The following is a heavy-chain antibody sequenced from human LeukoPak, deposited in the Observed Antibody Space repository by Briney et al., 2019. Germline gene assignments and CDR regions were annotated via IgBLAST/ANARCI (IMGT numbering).Heavy chain of an antibody. CDR3: ARHLHSRSAAAGPYFDY. CDR1: GGSISSSSYY. J-gene: IGHJ4*02. V-gene: IGHV4-39*01. Sequence: SETLSLTCTVSGGSISSSSYYWGWIRQPPGKGLEWIGSIYYSGSTYYNPSLKSRVTISVDTSKNQFSLKLSSVTAADTAVYYCARHLHSRSAAAGPYFDYWGQGTLVTVSS. CDR2: IYYSGST. D-gene: IGHD6-13*01.